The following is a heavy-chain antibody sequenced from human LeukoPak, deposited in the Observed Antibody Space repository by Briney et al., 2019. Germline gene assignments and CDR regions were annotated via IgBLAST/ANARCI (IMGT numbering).Heavy chain of an antibody. D-gene: IGHD6-19*01. CDR3: ARGRYKNGWDLLNYFDS. Sequence: GGSLRLSCAASGFTFSNNDMYWVRQAPGKGLEWVAVISFDGNNKYYPDSVKGRFTISRDNSKNTLYLQMHSLRADDTATYYCARGRYKNGWDLLNYFDSWGQGTLVTVSS. J-gene: IGHJ4*02. CDR2: ISFDGNNK. CDR1: GFTFSNND. V-gene: IGHV3-30-3*01.